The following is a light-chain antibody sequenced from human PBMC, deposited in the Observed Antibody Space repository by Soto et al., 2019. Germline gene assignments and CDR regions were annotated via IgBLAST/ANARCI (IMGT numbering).Light chain of an antibody. CDR3: QQHNNWPPLT. V-gene: IGKV3-11*01. CDR1: QSVSSY. Sequence: EIVLTQSPATLSLSPGDKATLSCRASQSVSSYLAWYQQKPARAPRLLIYDAYTRATGIPARFSGSGSGTDFTLTISSLQSEDFAVYYCQQHNNWPPLTFGQGTKVDI. J-gene: IGKJ4*01. CDR2: DAY.